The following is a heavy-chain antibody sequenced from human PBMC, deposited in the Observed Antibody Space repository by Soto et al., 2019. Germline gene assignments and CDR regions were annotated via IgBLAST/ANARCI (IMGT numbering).Heavy chain of an antibody. CDR3: ARDRIAGSGSCDN. CDR1: GFTFNNYW. Sequence: GGSLRLSCAASGFTFNNYWKHWVRQAPGKGLVWVSRIKTDGSSPNYADSVEGRFTISSDNAKNTLYLQMNSLRVEDTAVYYCARDRIAGSGSCDNWGQGTLVTVSS. V-gene: IGHV3-74*01. CDR2: IKTDGSSP. D-gene: IGHD3-10*01. J-gene: IGHJ4*02.